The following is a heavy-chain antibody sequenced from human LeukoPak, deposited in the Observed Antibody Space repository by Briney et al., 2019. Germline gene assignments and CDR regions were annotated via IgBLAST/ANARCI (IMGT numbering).Heavy chain of an antibody. Sequence: GGSLRLSCAASGFTFSSYAMHWVRQAPGKGLEWVAVISYDGSNKYYADSVKGRFTISRDNSKNTLYLQMNSLRAEDTAAYYCARDRPYGMDVWGQGTTVTVSS. J-gene: IGHJ6*02. CDR1: GFTFSSYA. CDR2: ISYDGSNK. CDR3: ARDRPYGMDV. V-gene: IGHV3-30*04.